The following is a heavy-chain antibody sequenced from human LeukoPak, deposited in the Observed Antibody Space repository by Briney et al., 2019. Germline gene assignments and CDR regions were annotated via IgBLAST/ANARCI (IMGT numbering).Heavy chain of an antibody. V-gene: IGHV4-34*01. CDR2: INHSGIT. Sequence: SETLSLTCAVYGWSFSGYYWSWIRQPPGKGLECIGEINHSGITNYNPSLKSRVTISVDTSKNQFSLKLSSVTAADTAVYYCARVNGYDSYNWFDPWGQGTLVTVSS. J-gene: IGHJ5*02. CDR1: GWSFSGYY. CDR3: ARVNGYDSYNWFDP. D-gene: IGHD5-12*01.